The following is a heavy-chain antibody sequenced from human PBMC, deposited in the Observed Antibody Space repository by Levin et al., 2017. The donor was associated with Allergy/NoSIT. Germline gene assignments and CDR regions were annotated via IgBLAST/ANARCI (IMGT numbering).Heavy chain of an antibody. J-gene: IGHJ4*02. Sequence: LSLTCAASGFTFSSFSMTWVRQAPGKGLEWVAAISPGGRNTYYADSVKGRFTISRDNSENMLHLQMNSLRVEDTGVYYCAKRPAHINSWGQGTRVTVSP. CDR3: AKRPAHINS. V-gene: IGHV3-23*01. CDR1: GFTFSSFS. CDR2: ISPGGRNT. D-gene: IGHD2-21*01.